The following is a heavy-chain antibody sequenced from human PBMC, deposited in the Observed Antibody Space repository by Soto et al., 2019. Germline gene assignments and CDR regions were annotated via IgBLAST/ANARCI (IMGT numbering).Heavy chain of an antibody. D-gene: IGHD3-9*01. V-gene: IGHV3-48*03. CDR2: ISSSGSTI. CDR1: GFTFSSYE. Sequence: HPGGSLRLSCAASGFTFSSYEMNWVRQAPGKGLEWVSYISSSGSTIYYADSVKGRFTISRDTAKNSLYLQMNSLRAEDTAVYYCARYYDILTGPHFDIWGQGTMVTVSS. J-gene: IGHJ3*02. CDR3: ARYYDILTGPHFDI.